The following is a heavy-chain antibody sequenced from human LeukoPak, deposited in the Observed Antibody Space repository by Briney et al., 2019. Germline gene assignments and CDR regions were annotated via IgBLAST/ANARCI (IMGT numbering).Heavy chain of an antibody. CDR1: GFPLWDYA. CDR3: TRDVSDGMDV. CDR2: TRSITYGGTT. Sequence: GGSLTLSCTPSGFPLWDYALRWVRQATGEGLVGVGFTRSITYGGTTEYAASVKSRFTILREDSKSIAYLQMDRLRSEDTGMYFCTRDVSDGMDVWGQGTTVTVSS. J-gene: IGHJ6*02. V-gene: IGHV3-49*04. D-gene: IGHD5/OR15-5a*01.